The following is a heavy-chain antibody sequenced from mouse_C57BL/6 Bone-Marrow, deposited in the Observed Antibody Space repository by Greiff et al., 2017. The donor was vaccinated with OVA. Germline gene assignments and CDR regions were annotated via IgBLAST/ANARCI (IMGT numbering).Heavy chain of an antibody. CDR2: IDPANGNT. CDR1: GFNIKNTY. V-gene: IGHV14-3*01. D-gene: IGHD1-1*01. J-gene: IGHJ4*01. Sequence: VHVKQSVAELVRPGASVKLSCTASGFNIKNTYMHWVKQRPEQGLEWIGRIDPANGNTKYAPKFQGKATITADTSSNTAYLQLSSLTSEDTAIYYCAMTTVVALPAMDYWGQGTSVTVSS. CDR3: AMTTVVALPAMDY.